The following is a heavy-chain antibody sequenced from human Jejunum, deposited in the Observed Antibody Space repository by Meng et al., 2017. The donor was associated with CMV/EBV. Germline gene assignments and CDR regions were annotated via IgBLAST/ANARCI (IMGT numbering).Heavy chain of an antibody. V-gene: IGHV1-18*01. Sequence: QASLGRVGGGVKTPVASVKVACKASGYTFTNYGITWVRPAPGQGLEWMGWISAYNGNTNYAQTLQGRLTMTTDTSTSTAYMELRSLRSDDTAVYYCARVEVGITSGDYWGQGTLVTVSS. CDR2: ISAYNGNT. CDR1: GYTFTNYG. CDR3: ARVEVGITSGDY. J-gene: IGHJ4*02. D-gene: IGHD1-26*01.